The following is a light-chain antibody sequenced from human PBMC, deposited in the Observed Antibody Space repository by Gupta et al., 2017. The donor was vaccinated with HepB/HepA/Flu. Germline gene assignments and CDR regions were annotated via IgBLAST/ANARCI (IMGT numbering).Light chain of an antibody. CDR2: GAS. Sequence: EIVLTPSPGILSLSPGERATLSCRASQTVSSRYFAWYQQKPGQAPRVLIYGASSRATGIPDRFSGSGSGTDFTLTISRLEPEDFAVYYCQQYGSSFPITFGQGTRLDI. CDR1: QTVSSRY. J-gene: IGKJ5*01. CDR3: QQYGSSFPIT. V-gene: IGKV3-20*01.